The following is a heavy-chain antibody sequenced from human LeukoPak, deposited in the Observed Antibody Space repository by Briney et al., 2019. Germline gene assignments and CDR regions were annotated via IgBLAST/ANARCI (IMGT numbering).Heavy chain of an antibody. CDR3: ARDIELST. CDR1: AFTFSSYW. V-gene: IGHV3-74*01. D-gene: IGHD1-26*01. Sequence: PGGSLRLSCAASAFTFSSYWMHWVRQAPGKGLVWVSLINSDGRSTNYADSVKGRFTISRDNAKNTVSLQINSLRVEDTAIYYCARDIELSTWGLGTLVTVSS. J-gene: IGHJ3*01. CDR2: INSDGRST.